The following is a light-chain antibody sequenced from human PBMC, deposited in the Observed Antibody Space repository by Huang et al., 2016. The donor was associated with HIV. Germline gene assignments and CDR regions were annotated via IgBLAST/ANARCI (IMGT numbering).Light chain of an antibody. CDR1: QSVSKY. J-gene: IGKJ4*01. CDR3: QQRSIWPPLT. Sequence: DIVLTQSPATLSLSPGERAPLSCRASQSVSKYLAWYQQKPGQAPRLLIFDASNRAAGIPARFSGSGSGTDFTLTISSLEPEDNAVYYCQQRSIWPPLTFGGGTKVEIK. V-gene: IGKV3-11*01. CDR2: DAS.